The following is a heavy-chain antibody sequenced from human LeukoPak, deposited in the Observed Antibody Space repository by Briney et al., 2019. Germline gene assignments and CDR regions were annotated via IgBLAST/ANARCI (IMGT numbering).Heavy chain of an antibody. CDR3: AREEVYIEMATIHYWYFDL. CDR2: ISYDGSNK. D-gene: IGHD5-24*01. Sequence: SGGSLRLSCAASGFTFSSYAMHWVRQAPGKGLEWVAVISYDGSNKYYADSVKGRFTISRDNSKNTLYMQVNSLRAEDTAIYYCAREEVYIEMATIHYWYFDLWGRGTLVTVSS. CDR1: GFTFSSYA. J-gene: IGHJ2*01. V-gene: IGHV3-30-3*01.